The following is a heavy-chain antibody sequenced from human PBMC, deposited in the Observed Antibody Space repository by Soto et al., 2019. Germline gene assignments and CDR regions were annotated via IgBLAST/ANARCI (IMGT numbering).Heavy chain of an antibody. J-gene: IGHJ5*02. Sequence: EVQLVESGGVLVQPGGSLRLSCAASGFTFSSYSMNWVRQDPGKGLEWVSYISSSSSTIYYADSVKGRFTISRDKAKNSLYLQMNSMRAEDTAVYYCAGEADYLNWFDPWGQGTLVTVSS. D-gene: IGHD4-17*01. V-gene: IGHV3-48*01. CDR2: ISSSSSTI. CDR3: AGEADYLNWFDP. CDR1: GFTFSSYS.